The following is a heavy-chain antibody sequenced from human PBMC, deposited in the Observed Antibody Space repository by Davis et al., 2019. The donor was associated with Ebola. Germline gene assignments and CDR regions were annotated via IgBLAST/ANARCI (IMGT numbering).Heavy chain of an antibody. CDR2: LGTSADT. D-gene: IGHD1-1*01. J-gene: IGHJ4*02. Sequence: GGSLRLSCVASGFVFRNYVMSWVRQAPGKGLEWVSTLGTSADTYYADSVKGRFTISRDDSKNTLYLHMNSLRVEDTAVYYCARTLTTLYWGQGTLVTVSP. CDR1: GFVFRNYV. V-gene: IGHV3-23*01. CDR3: ARTLTTLY.